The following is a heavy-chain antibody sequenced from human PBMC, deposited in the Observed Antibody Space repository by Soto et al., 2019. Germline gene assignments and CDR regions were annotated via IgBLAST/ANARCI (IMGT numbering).Heavy chain of an antibody. CDR1: GYTLTELS. Sequence: SVKVSGKVSGYTLTELSMHWVRQAPGQGLEWMGGIIPIFGTANYAQKFQGRVTITADESTSTAYMELSSLRSEDTAVYYCARGYNPMSSWFDPWGQGTLVTVSS. CDR2: IIPIFGTA. D-gene: IGHD3-10*02. V-gene: IGHV1-69*13. J-gene: IGHJ5*02. CDR3: ARGYNPMSSWFDP.